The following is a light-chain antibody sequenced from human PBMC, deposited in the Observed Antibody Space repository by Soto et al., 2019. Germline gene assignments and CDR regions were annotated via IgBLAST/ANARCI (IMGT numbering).Light chain of an antibody. CDR3: QQYNNWPRT. CDR2: GAS. J-gene: IGKJ1*01. V-gene: IGKV3-15*01. CDR1: QSIGRD. Sequence: EIVMTQSPGTLSVSPGEGATLSCWASQSIGRDVAWYQQRPGQAPRLLIYGASTRAPGNPARFSGSGSGTDFTLTISGLLSEDFALYFCQQYNNWPRTFGQGTNV.